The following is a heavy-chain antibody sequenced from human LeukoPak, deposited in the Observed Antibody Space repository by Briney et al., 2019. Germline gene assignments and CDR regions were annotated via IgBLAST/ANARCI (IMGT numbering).Heavy chain of an antibody. Sequence: SETLSLTCTVSGGSLSSGTYYWSWIRQPAGKGLEWIGRVYTSGSTNYNPSLKSRVTISVDTSKNQFSLKLSSVTAADTAVYYCASSRRYCSSTSCSHDAFDIWGQGTMVTVSS. D-gene: IGHD2-2*01. J-gene: IGHJ3*02. CDR1: GGSLSSGTYY. CDR3: ASSRRYCSSTSCSHDAFDI. V-gene: IGHV4-61*02. CDR2: VYTSGST.